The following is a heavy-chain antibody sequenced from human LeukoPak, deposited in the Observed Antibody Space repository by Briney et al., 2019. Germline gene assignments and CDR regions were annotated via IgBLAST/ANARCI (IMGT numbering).Heavy chain of an antibody. CDR1: GFTFSSYA. CDR3: AKDPAYYYVP. J-gene: IGHJ5*02. CDR2: ISGSGGST. D-gene: IGHD3-10*02. Sequence: GGSLRLSCAAAGFTFSSYAMSWVRQAPGKGLEWVSAISGSGGSTYYADSVKGRFTISRDNSKNTLYLQMNSLRAKDTAVYYCAKDPAYYYVPWGQGTLVTVSS. V-gene: IGHV3-23*01.